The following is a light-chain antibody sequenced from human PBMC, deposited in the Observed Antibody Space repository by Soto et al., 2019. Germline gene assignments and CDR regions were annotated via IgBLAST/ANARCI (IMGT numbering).Light chain of an antibody. J-gene: IGLJ2*01. Sequence: QAVVTQPPSVSGAPGQRVTISCTGSSSNIGAGYDVHWYQQLPGTAPKLLIFGNTNRPSGVPDRFSGSKSGTSASLAITGLQTEDEADYYCHSYDSSLSASIFGGGTKLTVL. V-gene: IGLV1-40*01. CDR3: HSYDSSLSASI. CDR2: GNT. CDR1: SSNIGAGYD.